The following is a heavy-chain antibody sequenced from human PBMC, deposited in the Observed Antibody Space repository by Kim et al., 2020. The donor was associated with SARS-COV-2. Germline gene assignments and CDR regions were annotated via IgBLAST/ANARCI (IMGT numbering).Heavy chain of an antibody. CDR3: TRGTSWYGTPFDY. V-gene: IGHV3-49*03. CDR2: IRSKAYGGTT. CDR1: GFTFGDYA. Sequence: GGSLRLSCTASGFTFGDYAMSWFRQAPGKGLVWVGFIRSKAYGGTTEYAASVKGRFTISRDDSKSIAYLQMNSLKTEDTAVYYCTRGTSWYGTPFDYWGQGTLVTVSS. J-gene: IGHJ4*02. D-gene: IGHD6-13*01.